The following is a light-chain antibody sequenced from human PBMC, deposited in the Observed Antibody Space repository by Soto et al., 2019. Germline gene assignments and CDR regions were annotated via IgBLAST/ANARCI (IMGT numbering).Light chain of an antibody. Sequence: DLQMTQSPSTLSASVGDRVTITCRASQSISGWLGWYQQKPGKAPKLLIYKASSSESGVPSRFSGSGSGTEFTLTISSLQPDDFATYYCQQYKSFSPFTFGGGTKVDIK. CDR1: QSISGW. J-gene: IGKJ4*01. CDR2: KAS. V-gene: IGKV1-5*03. CDR3: QQYKSFSPFT.